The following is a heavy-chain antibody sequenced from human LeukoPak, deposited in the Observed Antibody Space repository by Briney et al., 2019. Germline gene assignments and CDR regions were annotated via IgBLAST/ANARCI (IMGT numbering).Heavy chain of an antibody. Sequence: SVKVSCKASGFTFTSSAMQWVRQAHGQRLEWIGWIVVGSGNTNYAQKFQERVTITRDMSTSTAYMELSSLRSEDTAVYYCARAGGYCGRISCPYYFDYWGQGSLVAVSS. CDR1: GFTFTSSA. D-gene: IGHD2-15*01. CDR3: ARAGGYCGRISCPYYFDY. J-gene: IGHJ4*02. CDR2: IVVGSGNT. V-gene: IGHV1-58*02.